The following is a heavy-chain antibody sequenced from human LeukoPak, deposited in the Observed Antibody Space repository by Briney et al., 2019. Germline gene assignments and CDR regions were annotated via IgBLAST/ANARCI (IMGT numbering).Heavy chain of an antibody. Sequence: GGSLRLSCAASGFTFSNAWMSWVRQAPGKGLEWVGRIKSRTDGGTTDYAAPVKGRFSISRDDSKNTLYLQMNSLKTEDTAVYYCATGNSRGGQSYYYMDVWGKGTTATVSS. CDR2: IKSRTDGGTT. J-gene: IGHJ6*03. D-gene: IGHD4-11*01. CDR3: ATGNSRGGQSYYYMDV. CDR1: GFTFSNAW. V-gene: IGHV3-15*01.